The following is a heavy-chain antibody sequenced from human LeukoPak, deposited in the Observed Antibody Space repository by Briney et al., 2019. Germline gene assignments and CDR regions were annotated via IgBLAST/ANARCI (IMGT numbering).Heavy chain of an antibody. CDR3: ARDQNGDDEYFQH. J-gene: IGHJ1*01. CDR2: INPNSGGT. CDR1: GYTFTGYY. D-gene: IGHD4-17*01. V-gene: IGHV1-2*02. Sequence: ASVKVSCKASGYTFTGYYMHWVRQAPGQGLEWMGWINPNSGGTNYAQKFQGRVTMTRDTSISTAYMELSRLRSDDTAVYYCARDQNGDDEYFQHWGQGTLVTVSS.